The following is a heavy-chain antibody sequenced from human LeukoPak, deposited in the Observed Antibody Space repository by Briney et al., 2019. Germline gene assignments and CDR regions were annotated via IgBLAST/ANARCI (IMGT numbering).Heavy chain of an antibody. D-gene: IGHD5-24*01. V-gene: IGHV3-33*01. J-gene: IGHJ5*02. CDR2: IWYDGSNK. CDR1: GFTFSSYG. CDR3: ARVMADSDNWFDP. Sequence: GRSLRLSCAASGFTFSSYGMHWVRQAPGKGLEWVAVIWYDGSNKYYADSVKGRFTISRDNSKNTLYLQMNSLRAEDTGVYYCARVMADSDNWFDPWGQGTLVTVSS.